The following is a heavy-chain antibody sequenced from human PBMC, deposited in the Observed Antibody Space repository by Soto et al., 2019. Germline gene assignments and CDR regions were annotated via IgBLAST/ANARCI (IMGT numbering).Heavy chain of an antibody. J-gene: IGHJ4*02. D-gene: IGHD3-22*01. CDR3: ASLMYYYDSSGYPVDY. CDR1: GGTFSSYA. CDR2: IIPIFGTA. Sequence: SVNVSCKASGGTFSSYAISWVRQAPGQGLEWMGGIIPIFGTANYAQKFQGRVTITADESTSTAYMELSSLRSEDTAVYYCASLMYYYDSSGYPVDYWGQGTLVTVSS. V-gene: IGHV1-69*13.